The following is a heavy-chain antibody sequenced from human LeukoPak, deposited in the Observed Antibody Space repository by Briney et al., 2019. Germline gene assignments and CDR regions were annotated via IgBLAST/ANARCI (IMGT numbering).Heavy chain of an antibody. V-gene: IGHV4-4*07. Sequence: SETLSLTCTVSGGSISSYYWSWIRQPAGKGLEWIGRIYPSGSTNYNPSLKSRVTMSVDTSKNQFSLRLSSVTAADTAVYYCASTKTIAARAFDIWGQGTMVTVSS. J-gene: IGHJ3*02. CDR2: IYPSGST. D-gene: IGHD6-6*01. CDR1: GGSISSYY. CDR3: ASTKTIAARAFDI.